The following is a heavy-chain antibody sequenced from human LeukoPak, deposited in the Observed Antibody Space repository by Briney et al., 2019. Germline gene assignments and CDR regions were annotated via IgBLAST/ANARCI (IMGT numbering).Heavy chain of an antibody. J-gene: IGHJ6*02. CDR1: GFTVSTIY. Sequence: GGSLRLSCAASGFTVSTIYMSWVRQAPGKGLEWVSDVYSGGSTNYTDSVKGRFTISRDNSKNTLYLQMSSLRAEDTAVYYCARHFGVISKGVYYYDYGLDAWGQGTTVTVSS. CDR2: VYSGGST. CDR3: ARHFGVISKGVYYYDYGLDA. V-gene: IGHV3-66*04. D-gene: IGHD3-3*01.